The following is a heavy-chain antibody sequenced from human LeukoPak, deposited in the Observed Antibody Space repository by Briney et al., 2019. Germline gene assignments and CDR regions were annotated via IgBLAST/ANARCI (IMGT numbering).Heavy chain of an antibody. Sequence: KPSETLSLTCAVSGGSISSSNWWSWVRQPPGKGLEWIGEIYHSGSTNYNPSLKSRVTISVDKSKNQFSLKLSSVTAADTAVYYCARYIAAAGTYYYYYMDVWGKGTTVTVSS. V-gene: IGHV4-4*02. CDR3: ARYIAAAGTYYYYYMDV. CDR2: IYHSGST. CDR1: GGSISSSNW. D-gene: IGHD6-13*01. J-gene: IGHJ6*03.